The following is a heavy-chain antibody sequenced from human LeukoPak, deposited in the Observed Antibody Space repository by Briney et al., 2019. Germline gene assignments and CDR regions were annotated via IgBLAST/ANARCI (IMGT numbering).Heavy chain of an antibody. Sequence: SETLSLTCTVSPYSISSAYYWGWIRQPPGKGLEWIGEINHSGSTNYNPSLKSRVTISLDTSKNQFSLKLSSVTAADTAVYYCARRGYSYENDYWGQGTLVTVSS. CDR3: ARRGYSYENDY. J-gene: IGHJ4*02. V-gene: IGHV4-38-2*02. CDR1: PYSISSAYY. D-gene: IGHD5-18*01. CDR2: INHSGST.